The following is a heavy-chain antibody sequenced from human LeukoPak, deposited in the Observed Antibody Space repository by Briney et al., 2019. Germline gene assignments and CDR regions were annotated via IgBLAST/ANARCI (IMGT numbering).Heavy chain of an antibody. CDR1: GFTVSSNY. V-gene: IGHV3-66*02. CDR3: ARTMVVTSTTDAFDI. Sequence: GGSLRLSCAASGFTVSSNYMSWVREVPGKGLEWVAVLYPEGTTYYGDSVTGRLTISRDNSRNTLFLQINSLRPEDTALYYCARTMVVTSTTDAFDIWGQGTMVTVSS. J-gene: IGHJ3*02. D-gene: IGHD2/OR15-2a*01. CDR2: LYPEGTT.